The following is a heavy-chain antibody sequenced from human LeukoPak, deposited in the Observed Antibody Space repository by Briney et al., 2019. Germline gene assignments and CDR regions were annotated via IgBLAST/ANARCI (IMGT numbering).Heavy chain of an antibody. CDR3: TRDKVGYDFWSGYSDY. Sequence: GGSLRLSCTTSGFTFGDYAVSWVRQAQGKGREWVGFFRSKAYGGTTDYAASVKGRFTISRDDSKSIAYLQMNSLKTEDTAVYYCTRDKVGYDFWSGYSDYWGQGTLVTVSS. CDR2: FRSKAYGGTT. V-gene: IGHV3-49*04. D-gene: IGHD3-3*01. CDR1: GFTFGDYA. J-gene: IGHJ4*02.